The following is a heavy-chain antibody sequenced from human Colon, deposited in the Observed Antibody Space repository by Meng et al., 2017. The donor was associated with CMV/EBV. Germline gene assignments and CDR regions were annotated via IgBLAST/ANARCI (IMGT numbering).Heavy chain of an antibody. J-gene: IGHJ4*02. CDR2: ISSSSSEI. V-gene: IGHV3-21*06. CDR3: ARGGWHSFDH. CDR1: GFSISSYA. Sequence: ESLKISCAASGFSISSYAMIWVRQAPGKGLEWVSSISSSSSEIYYADSMKGRFTISRDNAKNAVYLQMNSLRVEDTAVYYCARGGWHSFDHWGQGTRVTVSS.